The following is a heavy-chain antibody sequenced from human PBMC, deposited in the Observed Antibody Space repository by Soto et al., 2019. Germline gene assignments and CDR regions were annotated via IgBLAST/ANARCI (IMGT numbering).Heavy chain of an antibody. CDR2: IYPADSDT. Sequence: PGESLKLYCKCSGYSFPSQWIVWVRQPPGKGLEWRGSIYPADSDTRYSPSFQGQVTISADKSIRTAYLEWSNLKASDTAMYYCARIPHNTTSYYDHSYGMDVWGQGTTVTVSS. CDR3: ARIPHNTTSYYDHSYGMDV. CDR1: GYSFPSQW. V-gene: IGHV5-51*01. J-gene: IGHJ6*02. D-gene: IGHD1-20*01.